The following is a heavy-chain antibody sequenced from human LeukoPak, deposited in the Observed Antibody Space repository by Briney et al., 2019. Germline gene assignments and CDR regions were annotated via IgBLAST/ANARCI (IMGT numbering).Heavy chain of an antibody. Sequence: PGGSLRLSCAASGFTFSSYAMSWVRQAPGKGLEWVSATGTAGDTYYPGSVKGRFTISRENAKNSLYLQMNSLRAGDTAVYYCARASRTDPGYCSSTSCYSGAFDIWGQGTMVTVSS. J-gene: IGHJ3*02. CDR1: GFTFSSYA. CDR2: TGTAGDT. CDR3: ARASRTDPGYCSSTSCYSGAFDI. V-gene: IGHV3-13*01. D-gene: IGHD2-2*02.